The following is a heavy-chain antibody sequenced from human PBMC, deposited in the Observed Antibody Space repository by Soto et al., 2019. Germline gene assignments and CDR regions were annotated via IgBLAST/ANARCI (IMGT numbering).Heavy chain of an antibody. CDR1: GVSISSSSYY. D-gene: IGHD1-26*01. J-gene: IGHJ6*03. Sequence: PSETLSLTCPFSGVSISSSSYYWGWIRQPPGKGLEWIGTIYYSGSTYYNPSLKSRVTISVDTSKNQFSLKLSSVTAADTAVYYCARPGKGFYYYYYMDVWGKGTTVTVSS. CDR2: IYYSGST. CDR3: ARPGKGFYYYYYMDV. V-gene: IGHV4-39*01.